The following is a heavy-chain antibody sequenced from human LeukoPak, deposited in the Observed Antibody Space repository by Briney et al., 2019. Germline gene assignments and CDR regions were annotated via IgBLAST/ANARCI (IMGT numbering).Heavy chain of an antibody. Sequence: GGSLRLSCAASGFTFSNYGMHWVRQAPGKGGERVAFIRYYGSNKDYADSVKGRFPISRDNSKNTLYLQMNSLRAEDTAVYYYAKNGYNYSDYWGQGTLVTVSS. CDR2: IRYYGSNK. CDR3: AKNGYNYSDY. CDR1: GFTFSNYG. V-gene: IGHV3-30*02. D-gene: IGHD5-24*01. J-gene: IGHJ4*02.